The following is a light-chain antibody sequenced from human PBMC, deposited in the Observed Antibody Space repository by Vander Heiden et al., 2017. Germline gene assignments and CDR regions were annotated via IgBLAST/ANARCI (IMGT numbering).Light chain of an antibody. V-gene: IGKV3-11*01. CDR1: QSVSSY. J-gene: IGKJ5*01. CDR3: QQRNSWPIT. CDR2: DAS. Sequence: DIVLTHSPATLSLSPGERATLSCRASQSVSSYLAWYQQKPGQAPRLLIYDASNMDSGIPARFSGSGSGTDFTLTISSLEPEDFAVYYCQQRNSWPITFGQGTRLEIK.